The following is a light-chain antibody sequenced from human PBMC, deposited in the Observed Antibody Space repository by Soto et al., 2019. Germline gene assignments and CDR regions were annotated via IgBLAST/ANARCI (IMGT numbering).Light chain of an antibody. V-gene: IGLV1-44*01. CDR1: TSNVGDNA. J-gene: IGLJ3*02. Sequence: QSVLTQPASASGTPGQTITISFSGSTSNVGDNALNWYQQLPGTAPKLVIYNSNQRPSGVPDRFSGSKSGTSGSLAISGLQSEDEADYYCGAWDDSLKASVFGGGTKLTVL. CDR3: GAWDDSLKASV. CDR2: NSN.